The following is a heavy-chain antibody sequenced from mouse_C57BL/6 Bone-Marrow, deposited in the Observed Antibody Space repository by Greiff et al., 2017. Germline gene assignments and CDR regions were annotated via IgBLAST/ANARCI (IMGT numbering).Heavy chain of an antibody. J-gene: IGHJ4*01. CDR2: IDPSDSYT. Sequence: VQLQQPGAELVMPGASVKLSCKASGYTFTSYWMHWVKQRPGQGLEWIGGIDPSDSYTNYNQKFKGKATLTVDKSSSTAYMQLSSLTSEDSAVYDCAREFRPYPVSYYGSSIFAMDYWGQGTSVTVSS. V-gene: IGHV1-69*01. CDR1: GYTFTSYW. D-gene: IGHD1-1*01. CDR3: AREFRPYPVSYYGSSIFAMDY.